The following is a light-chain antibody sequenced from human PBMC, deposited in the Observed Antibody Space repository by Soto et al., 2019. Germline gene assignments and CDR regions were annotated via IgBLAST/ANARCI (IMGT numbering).Light chain of an antibody. CDR3: QQYNCYPWT. CDR1: QSISSW. V-gene: IGKV1-5*01. J-gene: IGKJ1*01. Sequence: DIQMTQSPSTLSASVGDRVTITCRASQSISSWLAWYQQKPGKAPKLLIYDASSLESGVPSRFSGSGSGTEFTLTSSSLQPDDFATYYCQQYNCYPWTFGQGTKVEIK. CDR2: DAS.